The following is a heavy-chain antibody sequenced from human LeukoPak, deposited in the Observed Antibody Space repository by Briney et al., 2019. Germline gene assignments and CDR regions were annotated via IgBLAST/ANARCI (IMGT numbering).Heavy chain of an antibody. Sequence: ASETLSLTCTVSGGTVSSGSYYWSWIRQPPGKGLEWIGYIYYSGGTNYNPSLKSRVTISVDTSKNQFSLKLSSVTAADTAVYYCARELYDYFDYWGQGTLVTVSS. J-gene: IGHJ4*02. D-gene: IGHD3-3*01. CDR3: ARELYDYFDY. V-gene: IGHV4-61*01. CDR1: GGTVSSGSYY. CDR2: IYYSGGT.